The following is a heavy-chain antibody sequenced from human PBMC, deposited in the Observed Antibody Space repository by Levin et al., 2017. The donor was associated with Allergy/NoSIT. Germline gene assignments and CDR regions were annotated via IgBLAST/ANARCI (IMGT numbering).Heavy chain of an antibody. Sequence: GESLKISCVASGFTFSDYAMVWVRQTPGKGLEWISAITGNGINKYYTDSVKGRFTFSRDNSKNTMYLQMDSLRVEDSALYYCAKGTRETWRGTVCYPLDYWGQGTLVTVSS. CDR2: ITGNGINK. CDR3: AKGTRETWRGTVCYPLDY. V-gene: IGHV3-23*01. J-gene: IGHJ4*02. CDR1: GFTFSDYA. D-gene: IGHD2-8*01.